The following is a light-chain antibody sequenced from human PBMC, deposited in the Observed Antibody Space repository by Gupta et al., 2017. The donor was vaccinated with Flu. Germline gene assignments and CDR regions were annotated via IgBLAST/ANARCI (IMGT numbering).Light chain of an antibody. V-gene: IGKV2-30*01. CDR1: QNLLYSDGNTF. CDR3: MQGTHWPPIT. CDR2: KVS. J-gene: IGKJ5*01. Sequence: DVVMTQSPLSLSVTPGQPAAISCRSSQNLLYSDGNTFLSWFHQRPGQSPRRLIYKVSNRDSGVPDRFSGSGSGTDFTLTISRGEAEDVGVYYCMQGTHWPPITFGQGTRLEIK.